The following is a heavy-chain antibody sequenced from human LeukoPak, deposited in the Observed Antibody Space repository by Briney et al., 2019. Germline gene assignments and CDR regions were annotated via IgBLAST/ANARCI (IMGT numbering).Heavy chain of an antibody. CDR1: GGSISSGGYY. CDR3: ARADYGDYVFDY. J-gene: IGHJ4*02. Sequence: SETLSLTCTVSGGSISSGGYYWSWIRQHPGKGLEWIGYIYYSGSTYYNPSLKSRVTISVDTSKNQFSLKLSSVTAADTAVYYRARADYGDYVFDYWGQGTLVTVSS. V-gene: IGHV4-31*03. D-gene: IGHD4-17*01. CDR2: IYYSGST.